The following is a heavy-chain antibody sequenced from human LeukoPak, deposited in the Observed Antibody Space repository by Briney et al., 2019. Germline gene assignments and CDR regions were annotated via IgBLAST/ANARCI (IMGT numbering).Heavy chain of an antibody. J-gene: IGHJ4*02. D-gene: IGHD1-1*01. CDR1: GFTFSSYA. CDR3: AKDWYNSLNYFDY. Sequence: GGSLRLSCAASGFTFSSYAMSWVRQAPGKGLEWVSAIGATASNTYYADSVKGRFTISRDNSKSTLYLQMNSLRVDDTAVYYCAKDWYNSLNYFDYWGQGSLVTVSS. CDR2: IGATASNT. V-gene: IGHV3-23*01.